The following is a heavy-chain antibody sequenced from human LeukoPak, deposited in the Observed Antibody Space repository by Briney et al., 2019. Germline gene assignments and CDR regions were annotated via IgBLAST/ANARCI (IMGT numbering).Heavy chain of an antibody. CDR1: GFTFDDYA. J-gene: IGHJ4*02. D-gene: IGHD2-2*01. CDR2: ISWNSGSI. Sequence: PGGSLRLSCAASGFTFDDYAMHWVRQAPGKGLEWVSGISWNSGSIGYADSVKGRFTISRDNAKNSLYLQMNSLRAEDTALYYCAKDTSGFPGSSDHWGQGTLVTVSS. CDR3: AKDTSGFPGSSDH. V-gene: IGHV3-9*01.